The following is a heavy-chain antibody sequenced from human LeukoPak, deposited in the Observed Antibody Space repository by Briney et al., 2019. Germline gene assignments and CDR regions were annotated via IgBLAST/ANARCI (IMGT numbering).Heavy chain of an antibody. Sequence: SETLSLTCTVSGGSISSGGYYWTWIRQHPGRGLEWIGYIYHRGSTYYNPSLKSRVTISVDTSKNQFSLKLTSVTAADTALYYCARDHQGKNAFDIWGQGTMVSVSS. V-gene: IGHV4-31*03. D-gene: IGHD3-10*01. CDR1: GGSISSGGYY. J-gene: IGHJ3*02. CDR2: IYHRGST. CDR3: ARDHQGKNAFDI.